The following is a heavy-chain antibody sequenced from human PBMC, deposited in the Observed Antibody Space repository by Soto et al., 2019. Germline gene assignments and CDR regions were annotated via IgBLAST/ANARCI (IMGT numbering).Heavy chain of an antibody. Sequence: PGGSLRLSCTASGFNTRFYSMSWVRQTPGKGLEWVAALSRSGGATYYADSVRGRFTISRDASKDTLFLQMSNLRAEDPALYYCSKGEMSTIRNSFDPWGQGTLVTVSS. CDR3: SKGEMSTIRNSFDP. D-gene: IGHD1-7*01. CDR2: LSRSGGAT. V-gene: IGHV3-23*01. J-gene: IGHJ5*02. CDR1: GFNTRFYS.